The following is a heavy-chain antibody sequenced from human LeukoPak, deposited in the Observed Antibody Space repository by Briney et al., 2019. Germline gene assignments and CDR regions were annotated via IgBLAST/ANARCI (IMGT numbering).Heavy chain of an antibody. J-gene: IGHJ6*02. CDR2: ISGSAYST. CDR3: AKATSEGRWAPYDMDV. V-gene: IGHV3-23*01. CDR1: RFTFSNFA. Sequence: GGSLRLSCAASRFTFSNFAMSWVRQAPGKGLELVSTISGSAYSTYYADSVKGRFTISRDNSKNALFLQMNSLSAEDTAVYYCAKATSEGRWAPYDMDVWGQGTTVIVSS. D-gene: IGHD5-24*01.